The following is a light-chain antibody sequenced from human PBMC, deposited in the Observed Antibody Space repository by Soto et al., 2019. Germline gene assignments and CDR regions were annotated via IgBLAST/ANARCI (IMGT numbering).Light chain of an antibody. V-gene: IGKV3-20*01. Sequence: EVVLTQSPGTLSLSPGERATLSCKASQSVSRNYFAWYQQKPGQAPRLLISGASNSRATGVPDRFSGGGSGTDFILTISSLEPEDFAVYFCQQYGTSPQTFGQGTKVEIK. CDR2: GASN. CDR3: QQYGTSPQT. CDR1: QSVSRNY. J-gene: IGKJ1*01.